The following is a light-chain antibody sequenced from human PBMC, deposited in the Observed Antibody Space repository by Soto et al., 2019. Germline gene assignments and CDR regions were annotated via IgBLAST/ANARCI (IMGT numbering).Light chain of an antibody. CDR3: QQYNSYPS. Sequence: DIPMTQSPSTLSASVGDRVTITCRASQSISSWLAWYQQKPGKAPKLLIYKASSLESGVPSRFSGSGSGTAFTLTISSLQPDDFATYYCQQYNSYPSVGGGTKVEIK. CDR2: KAS. V-gene: IGKV1-5*03. J-gene: IGKJ4*01. CDR1: QSISSW.